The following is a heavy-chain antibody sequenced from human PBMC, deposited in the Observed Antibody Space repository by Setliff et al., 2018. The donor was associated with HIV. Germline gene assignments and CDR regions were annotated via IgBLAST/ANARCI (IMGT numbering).Heavy chain of an antibody. Sequence: PSETLSLTCTVSGDSVSRYSWNWIRQPPGKGLEWIGYVYANGETNYNPSLKSRVTMSADTSRNQFSLSLNSATAADTAVYFCARSRLQDSTITTSHWFDSWGQGILVTVSS. J-gene: IGHJ5*01. CDR2: VYANGET. CDR3: ARSRLQDSTITTSHWFDS. D-gene: IGHD3-10*01. CDR1: GDSVSRYS. V-gene: IGHV4-4*09.